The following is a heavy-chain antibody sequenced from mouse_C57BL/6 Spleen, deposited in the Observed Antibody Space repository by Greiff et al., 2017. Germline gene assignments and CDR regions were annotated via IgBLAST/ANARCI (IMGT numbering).Heavy chain of an antibody. CDR2: INYDGSST. Sequence: EVKVVESEGGLVQPGSSMKLSCTASGFTFSDYYMAWVRQVPEKGLEWVANINYDGSSTYYLDSLKSRFIISRDNAKNILYLQMSSLKSEDTATYYCARGGYYGSPYYAMDYWGQGTSVTVSS. CDR3: ARGGYYGSPYYAMDY. CDR1: GFTFSDYY. V-gene: IGHV5-16*01. J-gene: IGHJ4*01. D-gene: IGHD1-1*01.